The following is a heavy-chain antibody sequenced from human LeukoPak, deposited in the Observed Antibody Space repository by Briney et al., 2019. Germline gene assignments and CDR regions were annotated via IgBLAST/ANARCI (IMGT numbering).Heavy chain of an antibody. CDR1: SDSISSYY. D-gene: IGHD3-10*01. Sequence: SETLSLTCTVSSDSISSYYWSWIRQPPGQGLEWIGYIYYIGSTNYNPSLKSRVTISVDTSKNQFSLKLSSVTAADTAVYYCARVGAYNWFDPWGQGTLVTVSS. V-gene: IGHV4-59*01. CDR3: ARVGAYNWFDP. J-gene: IGHJ5*02. CDR2: IYYIGST.